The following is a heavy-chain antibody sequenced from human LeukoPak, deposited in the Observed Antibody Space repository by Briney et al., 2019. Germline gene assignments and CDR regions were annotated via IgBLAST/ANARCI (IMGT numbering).Heavy chain of an antibody. CDR1: GGSISSSSYY. V-gene: IGHV4-39*01. Sequence: SETLSLTCTVSGGSISSSSYYWGWIRQPPGKGLEWIGSIYYSGSTYYNPSLKSRVTISVDTSKNQFSLKLSSVTAADTAVYYCARPLYDFWSGYLDPPYPYYYYYGMDVWGQGTTVTVSS. D-gene: IGHD3-3*01. CDR3: ARPLYDFWSGYLDPPYPYYYYYGMDV. J-gene: IGHJ6*02. CDR2: IYYSGST.